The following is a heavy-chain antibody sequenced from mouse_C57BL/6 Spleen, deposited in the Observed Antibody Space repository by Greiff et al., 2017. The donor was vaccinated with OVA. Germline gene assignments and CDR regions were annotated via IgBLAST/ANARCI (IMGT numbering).Heavy chain of an antibody. D-gene: IGHD3-2*02. CDR2: IYPGDGDT. CDR1: GYAFSSYW. Sequence: QVQLKESGAELVKPGASVKISCKASGYAFSSYWMNWVKQRPGKGLEWIGQIYPGDGDTNYNGKFKGKATLTADKSSSTAYMQLSSLTSEDSAVYFCARWDSSGYVRTYWGQGTLVTVSA. CDR3: ARWDSSGYVRTY. J-gene: IGHJ3*01. V-gene: IGHV1-80*01.